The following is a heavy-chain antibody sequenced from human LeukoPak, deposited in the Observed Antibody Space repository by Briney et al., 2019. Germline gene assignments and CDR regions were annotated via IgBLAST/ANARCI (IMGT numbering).Heavy chain of an antibody. D-gene: IGHD2-15*01. CDR1: GFSVRTTY. CDR3: ANVWGVVVAARF. V-gene: IGHV3-53*01. CDR2: IYSGGST. Sequence: GGSLRLSCAASGFSVRTTYMSWVRQAPGKGLEWVSIIYSGGSTYYTDSVKGRFSISRDNSKNTLYLQMNSLRAEDTAVYYCANVWGVVVAARFWGKGTTVTISS. J-gene: IGHJ6*04.